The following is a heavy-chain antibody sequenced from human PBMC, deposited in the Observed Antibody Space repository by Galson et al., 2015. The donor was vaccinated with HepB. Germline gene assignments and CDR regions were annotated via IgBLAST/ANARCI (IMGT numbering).Heavy chain of an antibody. CDR2: ISYDVSNK. CDR3: ARDSNCCLEIFFLGWPDY. CDR1: GFTFNSYA. Sequence: SLRLSCAASGFTFNSYAMHWVRQAPGEGLEWVAVISYDVSNKYYADSVKGRFTISRDNSKNTLYLQMNSLRIEDTAVYYCARDSNCCLEIFFLGWPDYWGQGTLVTVSS. V-gene: IGHV3-30-3*01. D-gene: IGHD3-3*01. J-gene: IGHJ4*02.